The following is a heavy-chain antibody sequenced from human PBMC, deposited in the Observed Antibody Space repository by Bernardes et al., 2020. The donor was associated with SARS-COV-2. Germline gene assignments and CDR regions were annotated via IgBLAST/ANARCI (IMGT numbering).Heavy chain of an antibody. CDR1: GYTFTSYG. CDR3: ARAVAQVVVAATPERRPLYGMDV. Sequence: ASVKVSCKASGYTFTSYGISWVRQAPGQGLEWMGWISAYNGNTNYAQKLQGRVTMTTDTSTSTAYMELRSLRSDDTAVYYCARAVAQVVVAATPERRPLYGMDVWGQGTTVTVSS. V-gene: IGHV1-18*01. J-gene: IGHJ6*02. CDR2: ISAYNGNT. D-gene: IGHD2-15*01.